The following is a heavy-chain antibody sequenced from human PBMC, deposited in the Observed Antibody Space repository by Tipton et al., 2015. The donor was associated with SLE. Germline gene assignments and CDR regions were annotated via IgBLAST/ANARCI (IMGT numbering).Heavy chain of an antibody. J-gene: IGHJ6*03. CDR3: ARDRVSSGYQRGYMAV. V-gene: IGHV4-59*12. Sequence: TLSLTCTVSGGSISGDDWGWIRQPPGKGLEWIGCSYYSGSTNYNPSLKSRVTISVDRSKNQFSLQLSSVTAADTAVSYCARDRVSSGYQRGYMAVWGKGTTVTVYS. CDR1: GGSISGDD. D-gene: IGHD3-22*01. CDR2: SYYSGST.